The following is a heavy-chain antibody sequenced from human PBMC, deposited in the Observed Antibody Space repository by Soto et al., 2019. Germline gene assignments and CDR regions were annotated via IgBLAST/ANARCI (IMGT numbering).Heavy chain of an antibody. J-gene: IGHJ4*02. CDR2: INEDGSEN. V-gene: IGHV3-7*01. CDR1: GFTFSNYW. CDR3: ARDLFDY. Sequence: EVQLVESGGGLVQPGGSLRLSCAASGFTFSNYWMNWVRQAPGKGLEWVANINEDGSENYFVDSAKGRFTISRDNAKNSLYLQMSGLRAEDTAVYYCARDLFDYWGQGTLVTVSS.